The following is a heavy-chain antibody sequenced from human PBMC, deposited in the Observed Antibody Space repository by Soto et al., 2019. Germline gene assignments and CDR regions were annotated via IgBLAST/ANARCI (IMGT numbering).Heavy chain of an antibody. V-gene: IGHV4-34*01. Sequence: SETLSLTCAVYGGSFSVYYWSWIRQPPGKGLEWIGEINHSGSTNYNPSLKSRVTISVDTSKNQFSLKLSSVTAADTAVYYCASPTDYYDSSGYPNPYNYWGQGTLVTVSS. CDR1: GGSFSVYY. CDR2: INHSGST. CDR3: ASPTDYYDSSGYPNPYNY. J-gene: IGHJ4*02. D-gene: IGHD3-22*01.